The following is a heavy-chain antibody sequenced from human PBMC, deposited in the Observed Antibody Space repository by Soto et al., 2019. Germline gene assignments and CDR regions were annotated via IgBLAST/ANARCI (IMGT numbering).Heavy chain of an antibody. CDR1: GFTVSSNY. CDR2: IYSGGST. Sequence: GGSLRLSCAASGFTVSSNYMSWVRQAPGRGLEWVSVIYSGGSTYYADSVKGRFTISRDNSKNTLYLQMNSLRAEDTAVYYCARDGILRGFRSYGMDVWGQGTKVTVSS. J-gene: IGHJ6*02. CDR3: ARDGILRGFRSYGMDV. D-gene: IGHD3-16*01. V-gene: IGHV3-53*01.